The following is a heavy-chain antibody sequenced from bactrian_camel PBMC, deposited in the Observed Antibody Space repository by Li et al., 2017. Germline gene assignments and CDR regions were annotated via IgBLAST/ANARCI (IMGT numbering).Heavy chain of an antibody. Sequence: QVQLVESGGSLQPGGSLRISCISSGDTYSMTTMAWFRQVSGKSREGVAAIVTRGGTTYYADFVKGRFTISQDGRFTGLQDNARNTVYLQMTDLKPEDTAMYYCAATPTWLYVGTWFQEAQYVDWGQGTQVTVS. CDR3: AATPTWLYVGTWFQEAQYVD. V-gene: IGHV3S53*01. D-gene: IGHD6*01. CDR2: IVTRGGTT. J-gene: IGHJ4*01. CDR1: GDTYSMTT.